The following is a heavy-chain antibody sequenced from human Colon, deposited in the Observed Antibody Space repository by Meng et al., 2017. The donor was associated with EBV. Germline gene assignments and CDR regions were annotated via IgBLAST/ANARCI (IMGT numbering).Heavy chain of an antibody. J-gene: IGHJ4*02. CDR3: ARGPSRWLQFSFDY. Sequence: QVQLQEPGQGLVKPSQTLSLPCTVSGGSISSVGYYWSWIRQHPGKGLEWIGYIYYSGSTYYNPSLKSRVTISIDTSKNQFSLKLSSVTAADTAVYYCARGPSRWLQFSFDYWGQGTLVTVSS. V-gene: IGHV4-31*03. CDR2: IYYSGST. CDR1: GGSISSVGYY. D-gene: IGHD5-24*01.